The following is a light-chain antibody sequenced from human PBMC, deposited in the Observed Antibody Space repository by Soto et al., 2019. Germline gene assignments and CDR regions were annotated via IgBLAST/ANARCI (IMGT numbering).Light chain of an antibody. CDR1: QSVSSSY. Sequence: EIVLTQSPGTLSLSPGERATLSCRASQSVSSSYLAWYQQKPGQAPRLLIYGASSRATGISDRFSGSGSGTDFTLTSSRLQPEYFAVYYCQHYGSAPWTFGQGTKVEIK. CDR2: GAS. J-gene: IGKJ1*01. CDR3: QHYGSAPWT. V-gene: IGKV3-20*01.